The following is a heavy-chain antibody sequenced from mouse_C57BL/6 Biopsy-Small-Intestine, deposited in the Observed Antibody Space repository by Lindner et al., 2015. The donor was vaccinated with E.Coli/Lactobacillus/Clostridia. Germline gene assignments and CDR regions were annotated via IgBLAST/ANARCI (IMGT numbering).Heavy chain of an antibody. J-gene: IGHJ1*01. CDR1: GGTFSSYA. V-gene: IGHV1-81*01. Sequence: SVKVSCKASGGTFSSYAISWVRQAPGQGLEWMGGIIPIFGTASYAQKFQGRVTITADESTSTAYMELSSPRSEDTAVYYCASRPRYSSSWYENYYYGMDVWGQGTTVTVSS. D-gene: IGHD1-1*01. CDR3: ASRPRYSSSWYENYYYGMDV. CDR2: IIPIFGTA.